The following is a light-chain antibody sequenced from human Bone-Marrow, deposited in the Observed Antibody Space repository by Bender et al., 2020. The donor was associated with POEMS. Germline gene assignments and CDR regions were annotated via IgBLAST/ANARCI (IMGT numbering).Light chain of an antibody. J-gene: IGLJ3*02. CDR3: SSYTSSDPGV. Sequence: QSALTQPASVSGSPGQSITISCTGTSSDVGGYNYVSWYQQHPGKAPKLMIYDVSKRPSGVSDRFTGSKSGNTASLTISGLQVEDEADYFCSSYTSSDPGVFGGGTKLTVL. CDR1: SSDVGGYNY. V-gene: IGLV2-14*03. CDR2: DVS.